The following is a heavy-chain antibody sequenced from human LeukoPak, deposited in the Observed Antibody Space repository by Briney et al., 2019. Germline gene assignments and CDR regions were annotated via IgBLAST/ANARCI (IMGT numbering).Heavy chain of an antibody. CDR3: ARVVGYSGYYYYYMDV. Sequence: SETLSLTCAVYGGSFIGYYWSWIRQPPGKGLEWIGEINHSGSTNYNPSLKSRVTISVDTSKNQFSLKLSSVTAADTAVYYCARVVGYSGYYYYYMDVWGKGTTVTVSS. CDR2: INHSGST. V-gene: IGHV4-34*01. J-gene: IGHJ6*03. CDR1: GGSFIGYY. D-gene: IGHD3-10*01.